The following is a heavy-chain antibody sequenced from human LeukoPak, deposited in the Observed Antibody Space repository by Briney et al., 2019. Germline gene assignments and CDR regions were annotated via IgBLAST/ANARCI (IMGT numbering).Heavy chain of an antibody. D-gene: IGHD3-10*01. CDR3: ARGDGFGEAFDS. CDR2: IYYSGST. Sequence: PSETLSLTCTVSGGSISGHYWSWMWQPPGKGLEWIGYIYYSGSTNYGPALRGRATISLNTPKNQFSLKVTYVSAADTAVYFCARGDGFGEAFDSWGQGTLVTVSS. CDR1: GGSISGHY. J-gene: IGHJ4*02. V-gene: IGHV4-59*11.